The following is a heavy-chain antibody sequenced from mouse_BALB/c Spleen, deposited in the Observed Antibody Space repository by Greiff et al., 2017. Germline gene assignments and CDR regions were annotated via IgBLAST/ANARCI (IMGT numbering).Heavy chain of an antibody. Sequence: EVQRVESGPGLVKPSQSLSLTCSVTGYSITSGYYWNWIRQFPGNKLEWMGYISYDGSNNYNPSLKNRISITRDTSKNQFFLKLNSVTTEDTATYYCARDRGEGAMDYWGQGTSVTVSS. J-gene: IGHJ4*01. CDR3: ARDRGEGAMDY. CDR1: GYSITSGYY. CDR2: ISYDGSN. V-gene: IGHV3-6*02. D-gene: IGHD2-13*01.